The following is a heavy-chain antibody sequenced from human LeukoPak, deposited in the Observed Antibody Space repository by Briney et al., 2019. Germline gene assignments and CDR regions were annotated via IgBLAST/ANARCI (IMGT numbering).Heavy chain of an antibody. J-gene: IGHJ6*03. CDR2: IKEDGSEK. Sequence: GGSLRLSCAASGFTFSRYWMSWVRQAPGKGLDWVANIKEDGSEKYYVDSVKGRFTIPSDKADNSLYLQINSLRDEDTAVYYCARDSGGLEYYMDVWGKGTTVTVSS. V-gene: IGHV3-7*01. CDR3: ARDSGGLEYYMDV. CDR1: GFTFSRYW. D-gene: IGHD3-16*01.